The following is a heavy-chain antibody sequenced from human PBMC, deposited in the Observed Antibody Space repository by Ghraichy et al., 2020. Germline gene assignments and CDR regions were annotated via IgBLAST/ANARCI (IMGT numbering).Heavy chain of an antibody. J-gene: IGHJ2*01. CDR2: INPNTGGT. D-gene: IGHD3-3*01. CDR1: GYTISDYY. Sequence: ASVKVSCRASGYTISDYYLHWVRQAPGQGLQWVAWINPNTGGTSLAQKFQDRVTMTRDTSNSSAYMELRGLSLDDTAVYYCARGPRISIFPPYSSPHWYFDIWGRGTLATVSS. V-gene: IGHV1-2*02. CDR3: ARGPRISIFPPYSSPHWYFDI.